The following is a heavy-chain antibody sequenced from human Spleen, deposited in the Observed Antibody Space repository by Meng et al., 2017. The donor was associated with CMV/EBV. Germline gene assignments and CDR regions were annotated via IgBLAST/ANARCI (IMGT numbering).Heavy chain of an antibody. V-gene: IGHV3-7*01. Sequence: GESLKISCAASGFTFSSYAMSWVRQAPGKGLEWVANIKQDGSDKYYADSVKGRFTISRDNAENSLYLQMNSLRAEDTAIYYCARGGPCSNGVCSDYGMDVWGQGTTVTVSS. CDR1: GFTFSSYA. D-gene: IGHD2-8*01. CDR2: IKQDGSDK. CDR3: ARGGPCSNGVCSDYGMDV. J-gene: IGHJ6*01.